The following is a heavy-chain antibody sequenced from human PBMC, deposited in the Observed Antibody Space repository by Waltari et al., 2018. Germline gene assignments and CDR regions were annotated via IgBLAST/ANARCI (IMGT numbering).Heavy chain of an antibody. J-gene: IGHJ4*02. CDR3: APPLGELSLSIDY. CDR1: GSPFSTYV. CDR2: ITGNGGST. Sequence: EVQLVESGGGLVQPGGSLRLSRAASGSPFSTYVMSWVRQAPGKGLEWVSAITGNGGSTYYADSVKGRFTISRDNSKNTLYLQMNSLRAEDTAVYYCAPPLGELSLSIDYWGQGTLVTVSS. D-gene: IGHD3-16*02. V-gene: IGHV3-23*04.